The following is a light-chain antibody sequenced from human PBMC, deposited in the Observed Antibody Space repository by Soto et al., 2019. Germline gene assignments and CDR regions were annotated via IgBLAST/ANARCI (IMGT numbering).Light chain of an antibody. Sequence: DIQMTQSPSSLSASVGDSVTITCRASQGIRNYLAWFQQKPGKAPKSLIYGASSLQSEVPSKFSGSGSGTDFTLTISSLQPEDSATYYCQQFYDYPLTFGPGTTVEIE. CDR1: QGIRNY. J-gene: IGKJ3*01. CDR2: GAS. V-gene: IGKV1-16*02. CDR3: QQFYDYPLT.